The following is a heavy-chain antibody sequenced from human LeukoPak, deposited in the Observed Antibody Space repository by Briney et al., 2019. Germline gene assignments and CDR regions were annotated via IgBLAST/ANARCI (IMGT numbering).Heavy chain of an antibody. D-gene: IGHD5-12*01. CDR2: IKSKTDGGTT. V-gene: IGHV3-15*01. Sequence: GGSLRLSCAASGFTFSNAWMSWVRQAPGKGLEWVGRIKSKTDGGTTDYAAPVKGRFTISRDDSKNTLYLQMNSLKTEDTAVYYCARAADIVATTKRGYSHDWFDPWGQGTLVTVSS. CDR3: ARAADIVATTKRGYSHDWFDP. J-gene: IGHJ5*02. CDR1: GFTFSNAW.